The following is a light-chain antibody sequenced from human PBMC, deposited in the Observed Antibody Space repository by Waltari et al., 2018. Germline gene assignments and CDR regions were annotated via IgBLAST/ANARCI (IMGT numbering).Light chain of an antibody. V-gene: IGKV1-39*01. CDR1: QSISSY. CDR2: AAS. J-gene: IGKJ2*03. Sequence: DIQMTQSPSSLSASVGDRVTITCRASQSISSYLNWYQQKPGKAPKLLIYAASSLQSGVPSRFSGSGSGTDFTLTISSLQPEDFATYYCQHYNNRPPYSFGQGTKLDIK. CDR3: QHYNNRPPYS.